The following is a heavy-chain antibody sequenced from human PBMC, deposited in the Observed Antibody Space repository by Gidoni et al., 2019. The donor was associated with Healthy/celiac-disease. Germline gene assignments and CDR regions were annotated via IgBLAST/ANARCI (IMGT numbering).Heavy chain of an antibody. CDR3: AREESVDTAMVTNY. V-gene: IGHV1-69*04. D-gene: IGHD5-18*01. J-gene: IGHJ4*02. CDR1: GGTFSSYA. CDR2: IIPILGIA. Sequence: QVQLVQSGAEVKKPGSSVKVSCKSSGGTFSSYAISWVRQAPGQGLEWMGRIIPILGIANYAQKFQGRVTITADKSTSTAYMELSSLRSEDTAVYYCAREESVDTAMVTNYWGQGTLVTVSS.